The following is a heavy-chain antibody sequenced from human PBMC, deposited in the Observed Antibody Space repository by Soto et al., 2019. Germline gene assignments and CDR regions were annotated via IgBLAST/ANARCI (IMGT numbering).Heavy chain of an antibody. D-gene: IGHD2-15*01. V-gene: IGHV6-1*01. CDR2: THYRSKWSN. Sequence: SQTLSLTCAISGDSVSSNSASWNWIRQSPSRGLEWLGRTHYRSKWSNDYAISVKSRITINPDTSKNQFSLQLNSVTPEDTAVYYCARVSVVAARGGYYGMDVWGQGTTVTVSS. CDR3: ARVSVVAARGGYYGMDV. CDR1: GDSVSSNSAS. J-gene: IGHJ6*02.